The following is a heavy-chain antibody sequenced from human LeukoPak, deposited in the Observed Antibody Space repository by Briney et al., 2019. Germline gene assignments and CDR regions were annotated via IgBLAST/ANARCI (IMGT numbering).Heavy chain of an antibody. J-gene: IGHJ4*02. D-gene: IGHD1-26*01. Sequence: PSETLSLTCTVSGYSISSGYYWGWIRQPPGKGLEWIGSIYYSGSTYYNPSLKSRVTISVDTSKNQFSLKLSSVTAADTAVYYCASIRGSYFEYFDYWGQGTLVTVSS. CDR1: GYSISSGYY. CDR3: ASIRGSYFEYFDY. V-gene: IGHV4-38-2*02. CDR2: IYYSGST.